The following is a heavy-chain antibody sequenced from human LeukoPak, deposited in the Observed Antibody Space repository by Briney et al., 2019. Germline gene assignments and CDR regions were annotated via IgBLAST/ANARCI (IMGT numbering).Heavy chain of an antibody. CDR1: GGTFSSYA. D-gene: IGHD3-10*01. CDR3: ATFLTGLDYYGSGSFDY. J-gene: IGHJ4*02. Sequence: AASVKVSCKASGGTFSSYAISWVRQAPGQGLEWMGGIIPIFGTANYAQKFQGRVTITADESTSTAYMELSSLRSEDTAVYYCATFLTGLDYYGSGSFDYWGQGTLVTVSS. V-gene: IGHV1-69*13. CDR2: IIPIFGTA.